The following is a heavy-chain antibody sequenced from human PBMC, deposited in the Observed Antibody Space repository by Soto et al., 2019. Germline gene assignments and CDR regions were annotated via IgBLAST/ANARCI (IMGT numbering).Heavy chain of an antibody. V-gene: IGHV1-24*01. Sequence: QVQLVQSRAEVKKPGASVKVSCKVSGYTLTELSMHWVRQAPGNGLEWMGGFDPADGETIYAQKFQGRVTMTEDTSTATAYMELSSLRSEDTAVYYCATDLAVAGTGRIWGQGPLVTVSS. D-gene: IGHD6-19*01. CDR3: ATDLAVAGTGRI. J-gene: IGHJ4*02. CDR1: GYTLTELS. CDR2: FDPADGET.